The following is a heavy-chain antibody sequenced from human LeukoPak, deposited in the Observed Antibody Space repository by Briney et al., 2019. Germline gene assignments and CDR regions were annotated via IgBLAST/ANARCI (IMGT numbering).Heavy chain of an antibody. CDR2: IYTSGST. D-gene: IGHD2-2*01. Sequence: SETLSLTCTVSGGSISSGNYYWSWIRQPAGKGLEWIGRIYTSGSTNYNPSLMSRVTISLDTSKNQFSLKLSSVTAADTALYYCARGFCSSASCPFDFWGQGTLVTVSS. V-gene: IGHV4-61*02. J-gene: IGHJ4*02. CDR3: ARGFCSSASCPFDF. CDR1: GGSISSGNYY.